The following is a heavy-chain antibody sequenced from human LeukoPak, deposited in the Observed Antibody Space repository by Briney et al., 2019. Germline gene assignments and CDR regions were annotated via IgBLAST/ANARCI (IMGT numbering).Heavy chain of an antibody. D-gene: IGHD5-24*01. J-gene: IGHJ4*02. V-gene: IGHV3-7*04. CDR1: GFTFSSYG. CDR3: TRVGYIDEGIDY. Sequence: GRSLRLSCAASGFTFSSYGMHWVRQAPGKGLEWVANIKQDGSKKSYVDSVKGRFTISRDNAKNSLYLQMNSLRAEDTAIYYCTRVGYIDEGIDYWGQGTLVTVSS. CDR2: IKQDGSKK.